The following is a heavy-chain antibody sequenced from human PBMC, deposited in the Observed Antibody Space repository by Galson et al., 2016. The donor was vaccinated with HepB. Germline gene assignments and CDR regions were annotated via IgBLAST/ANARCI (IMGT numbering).Heavy chain of an antibody. D-gene: IGHD3-22*01. J-gene: IGHJ4*02. CDR1: GFSLSNARMG. V-gene: IGHV2-26*01. Sequence: PALVKPTQTLTLTCTVSGFSLSNARMGVSWIRQPPGKALEWLAHIFSNDEKSYSTSLKSRLTISKDTSKSQVVLTMTNMDPVDTATYYCARIQYYYDSSGYYRGYYFDYWGQGTLVTVSS. CDR3: ARIQYYYDSSGYYRGYYFDY. CDR2: IFSNDEK.